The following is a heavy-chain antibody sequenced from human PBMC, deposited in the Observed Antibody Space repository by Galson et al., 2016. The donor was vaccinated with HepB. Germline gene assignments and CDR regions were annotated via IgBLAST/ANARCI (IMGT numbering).Heavy chain of an antibody. Sequence: SLRLSCAASGFTVSSHYMSWVRQAPGKGLEWLSYISGTGSTIYSADSVKGRFSISRGNAHKSIYLQMNSLRDEDTAVYYCARSGCSGGSCTAGVYYYGMDVWGQGTTVTVSS. CDR2: ISGTGSTI. CDR1: GFTVSSHY. CDR3: ARSGCSGGSCTAGVYYYGMDV. D-gene: IGHD2-15*01. J-gene: IGHJ6*02. V-gene: IGHV3-48*02.